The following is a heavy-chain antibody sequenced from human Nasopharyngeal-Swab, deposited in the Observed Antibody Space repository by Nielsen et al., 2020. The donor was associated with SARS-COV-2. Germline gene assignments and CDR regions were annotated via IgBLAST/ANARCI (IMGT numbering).Heavy chain of an antibody. CDR3: AKVRTNYGMGLNGALDP. Sequence: SSVKVSCKSSGGTFRNSGFSWERQAPGQGLEWMGGIIPVFGTPLYAQKFQGRVTISADESTTTTYMELSSLRSQDTAVYYCAKVRTNYGMGLNGALDPWGQGTLVTVSS. D-gene: IGHD4-17*01. CDR1: GGTFRNSG. J-gene: IGHJ5*02. V-gene: IGHV1-69*13. CDR2: IIPVFGTP.